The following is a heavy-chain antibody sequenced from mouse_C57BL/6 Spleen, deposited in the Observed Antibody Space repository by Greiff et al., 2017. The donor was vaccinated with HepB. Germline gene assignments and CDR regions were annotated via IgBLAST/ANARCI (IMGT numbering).Heavy chain of an antibody. CDR3: TRPIYYDATAMDY. D-gene: IGHD2-4*01. CDR2: ISSGGDYI. V-gene: IGHV5-9-1*02. Sequence: DVMLVESGEGLVKPGGSLKLSCAASGFTFSSYAMSWVRQTPEKRLEWVAYISSGGDYIYYADTVKGRFTISRDNARNTLYLQMSSLKSEDTAMYYCTRPIYYDATAMDYWGQGTSVTVSS. CDR1: GFTFSSYA. J-gene: IGHJ4*01.